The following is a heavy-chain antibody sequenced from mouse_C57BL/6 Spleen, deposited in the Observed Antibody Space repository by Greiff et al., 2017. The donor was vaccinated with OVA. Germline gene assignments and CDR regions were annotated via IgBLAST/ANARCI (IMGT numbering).Heavy chain of an antibody. CDR3: AREGQLRLYAMDY. Sequence: VQLQQPGAELVKPGASVKLSCKASGYTFTSYWMHWVKQRPGQGLEWIGMIHPNSGSTNYNEKFKSKATLTVDKARSTVYMQMSSLTSEDSAVYYCAREGQLRLYAMDYWGQGTSVTVSS. CDR2: IHPNSGST. CDR1: GYTFTSYW. D-gene: IGHD3-2*02. V-gene: IGHV1-64*01. J-gene: IGHJ4*01.